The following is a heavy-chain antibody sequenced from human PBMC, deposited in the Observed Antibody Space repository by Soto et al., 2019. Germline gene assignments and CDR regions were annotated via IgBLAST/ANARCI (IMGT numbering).Heavy chain of an antibody. CDR1: GFTVSSNY. CDR3: ARDDYYGSDHYYGMDV. D-gene: IGHD3-10*01. Sequence: GGSLRLSCAASGFTVSSNYMSWVRQAPGKGLEWVSVIYSGGSTYYADSVKGRFTISRHNSKNTLYLQMNSLRAEDTAVYYCARDDYYGSDHYYGMDVWGQGTTVTVSS. V-gene: IGHV3-53*04. J-gene: IGHJ6*02. CDR2: IYSGGST.